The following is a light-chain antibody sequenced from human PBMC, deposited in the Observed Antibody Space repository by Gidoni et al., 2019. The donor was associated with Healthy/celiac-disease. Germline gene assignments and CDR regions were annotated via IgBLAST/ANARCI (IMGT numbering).Light chain of an antibody. CDR1: QSISSY. CDR2: AAS. CDR3: QQSYSTLTWT. V-gene: IGKV1-39*01. J-gene: IGKJ1*01. Sequence: DIQMTPAPSSLSASVGDRDTITCRASQSISSYLNWYQQKPGKAPKLLIYAASSLQSGVPSRFSGSGSGTDFTLTISSLQPEDFATYYCQQSYSTLTWTFGQGTKVEIK.